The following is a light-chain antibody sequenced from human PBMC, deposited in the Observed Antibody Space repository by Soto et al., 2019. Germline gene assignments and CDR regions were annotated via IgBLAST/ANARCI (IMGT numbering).Light chain of an antibody. CDR1: QSVGSN. J-gene: IGKJ1*01. V-gene: IGKV3-20*01. Sequence: ERVMTQSLLTLSVYPGESVTPSCRASQSVGSNLAWYQQKVGQAPRLLIYGTSTRATGIPARFSGSGSGTDFTLTISRLEPEDFAVYYCQQYGSSLPWTFGQGTKVDI. CDR2: GTS. CDR3: QQYGSSLPWT.